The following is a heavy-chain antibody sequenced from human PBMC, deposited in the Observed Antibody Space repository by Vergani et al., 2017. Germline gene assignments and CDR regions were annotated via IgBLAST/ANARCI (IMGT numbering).Heavy chain of an antibody. CDR3: ARVMYRDEASTGDRLEGMDI. CDR1: GGSFNTYY. V-gene: IGHV4-59*13. Sequence: QVQLEESGPGLVKPSETLSLTCTVSGGSFNTYYWSWIRQSPGKGLEWIGYIYSTGSTNYTPSLNSRVTMSVDTSKNQFSLKLKYVTAADTAVYFCARVMYRDEASTGDRLEGMDIWGQGTTVT. J-gene: IGHJ6*02. CDR2: IYSTGST. D-gene: IGHD1-1*01.